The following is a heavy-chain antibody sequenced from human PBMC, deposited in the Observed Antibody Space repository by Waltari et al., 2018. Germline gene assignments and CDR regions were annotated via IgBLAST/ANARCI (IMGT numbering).Heavy chain of an antibody. D-gene: IGHD2-2*01. Sequence: QLQLQESGSGLVTPSQTLSLTCAVSGGSISSGGYSWSCIRQPPGKGLEWIGYIYHSGSTYYNPSLKSRVTISVDRSKNQFSLKLSSVTAADTAVYYCARGGYCSSTSCRSYWFDPWGQGTLVTVSS. CDR2: IYHSGST. CDR3: ARGGYCSSTSCRSYWFDP. J-gene: IGHJ5*02. V-gene: IGHV4-30-2*01. CDR1: GGSISSGGYS.